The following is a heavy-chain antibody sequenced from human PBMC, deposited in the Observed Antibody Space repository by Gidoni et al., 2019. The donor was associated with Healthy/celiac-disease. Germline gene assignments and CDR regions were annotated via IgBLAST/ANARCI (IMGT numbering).Heavy chain of an antibody. CDR1: GFTFSSYG. D-gene: IGHD1-26*01. CDR2: RWYDGSNK. V-gene: IGHV3-33*01. J-gene: IGHJ3*02. Sequence: QVQLLASGGGVVQPGRSLRLSFPASGFTFSSYGMHWVRQAPGKGLEWVAVRWYDGSNKYYADSVKGRFTISRDNSKNTMYLKMNSLRAEETAVYYCARGYSGSRDAFDIWGQGTMVTVSS. CDR3: ARGYSGSRDAFDI.